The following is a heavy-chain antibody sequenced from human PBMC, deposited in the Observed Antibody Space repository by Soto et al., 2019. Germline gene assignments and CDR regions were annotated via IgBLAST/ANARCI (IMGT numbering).Heavy chain of an antibody. J-gene: IGHJ4*02. CDR3: ARGVVPAAYNY. D-gene: IGHD2-2*01. CDR1: GGSVSSGSYY. CDR2: INYSGST. V-gene: IGHV4-61*01. Sequence: SETLSLTCTVSGGSVSSGSYYWSWIRQRPGKGLEWIGYINYSGSTNYNPSLKSRVTISVDTSKNQFSLKLSSVTAADTAVYYCARGVVPAAYNYWGQGTLVTVSS.